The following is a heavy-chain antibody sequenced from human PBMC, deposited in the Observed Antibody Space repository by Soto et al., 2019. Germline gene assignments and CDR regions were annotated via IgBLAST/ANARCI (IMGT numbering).Heavy chain of an antibody. V-gene: IGHV3-21*01. CDR3: ARPTIAAAGIYAFDI. J-gene: IGHJ3*02. CDR1: GFTFSSYG. D-gene: IGHD6-13*01. CDR2: ISSSSSYI. Sequence: PGGSLRLSCVASGFTFSSYGMHWVRQAPGKGLEWVSSISSSSSYIYYADSVKGRFTISRDNAKNSLYLQMNSLRAEDTAVYYCARPTIAAAGIYAFDIWGQGTMVTVSS.